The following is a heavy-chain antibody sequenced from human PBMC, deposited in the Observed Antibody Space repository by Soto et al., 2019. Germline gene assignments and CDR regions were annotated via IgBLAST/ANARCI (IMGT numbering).Heavy chain of an antibody. CDR1: GGSITSSNW. Sequence: QVQLQESGPGLVKPSGTLSLTCSVSGGSITSSNWWIWVRQPPGKGLEWIWEVQHSGSANYHPSLKSRVTISVDKSKNQVSLKLSSVTAADTAVDYWARNTSPCRLDVWGQGTTVTVSS. CDR2: VQHSGSA. J-gene: IGHJ6*02. D-gene: IGHD2-2*01. V-gene: IGHV4-4*02. CDR3: ARNTSPCRLDV.